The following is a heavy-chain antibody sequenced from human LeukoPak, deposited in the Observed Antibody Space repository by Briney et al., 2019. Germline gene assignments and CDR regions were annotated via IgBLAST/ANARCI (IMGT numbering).Heavy chain of an antibody. J-gene: IGHJ4*02. CDR2: ISYDGSNK. Sequence: GGSLRLSCAASGFTFSSYAMHWVRQAPGKGLEWVAVISYDGSNKYYADSVKGRFTISRDNSKNTLYLQMNSPRAEDTAVYYCAREGDIVVVVAATGRDGTYYFDYWGQGTLVTVSS. V-gene: IGHV3-30*04. CDR3: AREGDIVVVVAATGRDGTYYFDY. D-gene: IGHD2-15*01. CDR1: GFTFSSYA.